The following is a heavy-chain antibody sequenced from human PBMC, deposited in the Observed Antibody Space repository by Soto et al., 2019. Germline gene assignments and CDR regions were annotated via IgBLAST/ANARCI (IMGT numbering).Heavy chain of an antibody. CDR2: INPSGGST. D-gene: IGHD3-22*01. V-gene: IGHV1-46*01. CDR1: GYTFTSYY. CDR3: AMRKADGSGYYYFDY. Sequence: GASVKVSCKASGYTFTSYYMHWVRQAPGQGLEWMGMINPSGGSTSSAQKFQGRVTMTRDTSTSTVYMELSSLRSEDTAVYYCAMRKADGSGYYYFDYWGQGTLVTVSS. J-gene: IGHJ4*02.